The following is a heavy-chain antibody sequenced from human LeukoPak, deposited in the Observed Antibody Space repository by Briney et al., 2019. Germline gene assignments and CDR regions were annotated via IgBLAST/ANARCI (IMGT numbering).Heavy chain of an antibody. J-gene: IGHJ4*02. CDR2: ISGSGGST. D-gene: IGHD6-13*01. CDR1: GFTFTSYA. V-gene: IGHV3-23*01. CDR3: AKQGYSSSWNHFDY. Sequence: PGGSLRLSCAASGFTFTSYAMSWVRQAPGKGLEGVSAISGSGGSTYYADSVKGRFTTSRDNSKNTLYLQMNSLRAEDTAVYYCAKQGYSSSWNHFDYWGQGTLVTVSS.